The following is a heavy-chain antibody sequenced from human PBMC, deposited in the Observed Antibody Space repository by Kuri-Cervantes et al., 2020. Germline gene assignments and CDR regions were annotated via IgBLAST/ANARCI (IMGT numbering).Heavy chain of an antibody. J-gene: IGHJ4*02. Sequence: GGSLRLSCATSGFTLNINWMHWVRQAPGKGLEWVAVISYDGSNKYYADSVKGRFTISRDNSKNTLYLQMNSLRAEDTAVYYCARAEYDFWSGYNIVATYYFDYWGQGTLVTVSS. V-gene: IGHV3-30*06. CDR1: GFTLNINW. CDR2: ISYDGSNK. D-gene: IGHD3-3*01. CDR3: ARAEYDFWSGYNIVATYYFDY.